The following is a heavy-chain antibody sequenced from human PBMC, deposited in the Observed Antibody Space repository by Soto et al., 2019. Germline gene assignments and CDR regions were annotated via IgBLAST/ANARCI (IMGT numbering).Heavy chain of an antibody. CDR3: AARYRQLLDY. V-gene: IGHV4-31*03. CDR1: GGSISSGGYY. CDR2: IYYSGST. J-gene: IGHJ4*02. Sequence: SETLSLTCTVSGGSISSGGYYWSWIRQHPGKGLEWIGYIYYSGSTYYNPSLKSRVTISVDTSKNQFSLKLDSVTAADTAVYYCAARYRQLLDYWGQGTQVTVPS. D-gene: IGHD1-1*01.